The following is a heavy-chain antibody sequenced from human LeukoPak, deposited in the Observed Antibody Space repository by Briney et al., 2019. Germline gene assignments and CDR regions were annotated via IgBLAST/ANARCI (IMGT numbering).Heavy chain of an antibody. CDR2: IYYSGST. V-gene: IGHV4-30-4*08. CDR3: ARTYGSGSYIVDAFDI. D-gene: IGHD3-10*01. J-gene: IGHJ3*02. Sequence: PSQTLSLTCTVSGGSISSGDYYWSWIRQPPGKGLEWIGYIYYSGSTYYNPSLKSRVTISVDTSKKQFSLKLSSVTAADTAVYYCARTYGSGSYIVDAFDIWGQGTMVTVSS. CDR1: GGSISSGDYY.